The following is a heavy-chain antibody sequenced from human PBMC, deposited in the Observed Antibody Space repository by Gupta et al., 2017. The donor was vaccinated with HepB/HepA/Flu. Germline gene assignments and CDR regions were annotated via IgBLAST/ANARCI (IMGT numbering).Heavy chain of an antibody. V-gene: IGHV3-23*01. D-gene: IGHD1-20*01. Sequence: EVQLLESGGGLVQPGGSLRLSCAASGFTFSSYAMRWVRQAPGKGLEWVSAISAGAATIYYADSVKGRFTVSRDNSKNTLYLEMNSLRAEDTAIYYCARRGDNSWFDYWGQGTLVTVSS. CDR3: ARRGDNSWFDY. J-gene: IGHJ4*02. CDR2: ISAGAATI. CDR1: GFTFSSYA.